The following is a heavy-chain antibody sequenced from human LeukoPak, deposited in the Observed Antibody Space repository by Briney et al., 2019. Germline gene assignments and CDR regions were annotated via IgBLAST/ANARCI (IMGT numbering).Heavy chain of an antibody. CDR3: VRDSTISGWSELGY. D-gene: IGHD6-19*01. Sequence: PGGSLRLSCAASGFTFSSYAMDLVRRAPGKRLEWVAAISYDGPNKNYADSAKGRFTSSRDNSNTTLYLQMISLSAEDTAVYFCVRDSTISGWSELGYWGQGNLIPVSS. CDR1: GFTFSSYA. CDR2: ISYDGPNK. J-gene: IGHJ1*01. V-gene: IGHV3-30*04.